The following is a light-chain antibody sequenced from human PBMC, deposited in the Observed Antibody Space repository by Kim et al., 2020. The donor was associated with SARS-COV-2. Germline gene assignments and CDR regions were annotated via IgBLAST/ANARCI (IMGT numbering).Light chain of an antibody. Sequence: SYELTQPPSVSVAPGKTARITCGGNNIGGKSVHWYQQKTGQAPVLVIYYDTNRPSGIPERFSGSNSGNTATLTISRVEAGDEADYYCQVWDTSSDHPVFGGGTKLTVL. CDR3: QVWDTSSDHPV. V-gene: IGLV3-21*01. CDR2: YDT. J-gene: IGLJ2*01. CDR1: NIGGKS.